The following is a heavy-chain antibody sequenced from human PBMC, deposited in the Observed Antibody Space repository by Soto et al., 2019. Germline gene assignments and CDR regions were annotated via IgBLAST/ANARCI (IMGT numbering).Heavy chain of an antibody. CDR1: GYTFTTSG. CDR2: ISTYNGNT. J-gene: IGHJ4*02. Sequence: QVQLVQSGAEVKKPGASVKVSCKASGYTFTTSGMSWVRQAPGQGLDWMGWISTYNGNTKYAERLQGRVTMTTDTTTSTAYMELRSLRSDDTAGYDCARGPTDYYDNSGNYFLDYWGQGTLVTVSS. V-gene: IGHV1-18*01. D-gene: IGHD3-22*01. CDR3: ARGPTDYYDNSGNYFLDY.